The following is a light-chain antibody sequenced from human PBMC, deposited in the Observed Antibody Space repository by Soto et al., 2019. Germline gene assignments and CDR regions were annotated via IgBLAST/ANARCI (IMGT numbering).Light chain of an antibody. V-gene: IGKV1-39*01. Sequence: DIQMTQSPSSLSASVGDRVTITCRASQSISSYLNWYQQKPGKAPKLLIYAASSLKSGVPSRFIGSGSATDFTLNISTLQPEDFATYYCQQSYSTLFFGPGTKVDIK. J-gene: IGKJ3*01. CDR1: QSISSY. CDR2: AAS. CDR3: QQSYSTLF.